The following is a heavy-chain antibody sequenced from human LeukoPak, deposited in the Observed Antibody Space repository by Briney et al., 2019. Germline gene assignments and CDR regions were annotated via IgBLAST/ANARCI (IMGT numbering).Heavy chain of an antibody. CDR3: ATLSGDSHGYDY. V-gene: IGHV3-30*03. CDR1: GFTFSNYA. D-gene: IGHD5-18*01. CDR2: ILHDGSNK. J-gene: IGHJ4*02. Sequence: GGSLRLSCAASGFTFSNYAMHWVRQAPGKGLEWVAVILHDGSNKQYADSVKGRFTISRDNSKNTLYLQINSLRAEDTAVYYCATLSGDSHGYDYWGLGTLVTVSS.